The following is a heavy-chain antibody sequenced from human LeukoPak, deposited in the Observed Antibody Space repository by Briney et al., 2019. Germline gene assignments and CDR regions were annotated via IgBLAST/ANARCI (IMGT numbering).Heavy chain of an antibody. CDR3: AKRPSIIVGVSNWFDP. CDR1: GFSFTSYN. CDR2: ISYDGNIK. J-gene: IGHJ5*02. D-gene: IGHD1-26*01. V-gene: IGHV3-30*18. Sequence: GTSLRLSCAASGFSFTSYNFHWVRQAPGKGLQWLGFISYDGNIKYEDSVKGRFTISRDNSKKTVYLQMNSLRVEDTAVYYCAKRPSIIVGVSNWFDPWGQGTLVTVSS.